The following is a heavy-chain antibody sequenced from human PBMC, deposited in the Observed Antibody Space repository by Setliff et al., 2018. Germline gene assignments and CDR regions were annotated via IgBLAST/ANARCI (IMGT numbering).Heavy chain of an antibody. CDR3: ATFGPCKGVSGTCPPRDS. CDR1: GDSISTHY. D-gene: IGHD6-19*01. J-gene: IGHJ4*02. V-gene: IGHV4-59*11. CDR2: SYYSGST. Sequence: SSETLSLTCTVSGDSISTHYWSWIRQSPGKGLEWIAYSYYSGSTNYNPSLKSRATISIDTSKNQVSLRLTSVTGADTAIYYCATFGPCKGVSGTCPPRDSWGQGTLVTVSS.